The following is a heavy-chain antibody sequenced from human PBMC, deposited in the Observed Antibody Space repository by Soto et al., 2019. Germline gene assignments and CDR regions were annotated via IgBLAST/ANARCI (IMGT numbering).Heavy chain of an antibody. J-gene: IGHJ3*02. D-gene: IGHD2-15*01. CDR1: GFTFSSYG. Sequence: PGGSLRLSCAASGFTFSSYGMHWVRQAPGKGLEWVAVISYDGSNKYYADSVKGRFTISRDNSKNTLYLQMNSLRAEDTAVYYCAKDVGYCSGGSCYGAFDIWGQGTMVTVSS. CDR2: ISYDGSNK. CDR3: AKDVGYCSGGSCYGAFDI. V-gene: IGHV3-30*18.